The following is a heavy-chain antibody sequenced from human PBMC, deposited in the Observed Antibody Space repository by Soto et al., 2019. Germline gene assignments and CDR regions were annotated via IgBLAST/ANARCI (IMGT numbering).Heavy chain of an antibody. CDR1: GDSISSYY. D-gene: IGHD1-26*01. Sequence: SETLSLTCTVSGDSISSYYWSWIRQLPGKGLEWMGYIYNSGSTNYNPSLKSRVTISVDTSKNQFSLKMSSVTAADTAVYYCARYYKVFWYFASWGQGTLVTVSS. CDR2: IYNSGST. CDR3: ARYYKVFWYFAS. J-gene: IGHJ4*02. V-gene: IGHV4-59*01.